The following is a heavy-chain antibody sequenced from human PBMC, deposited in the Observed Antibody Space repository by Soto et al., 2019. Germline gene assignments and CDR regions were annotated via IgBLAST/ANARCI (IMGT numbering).Heavy chain of an antibody. CDR3: SKESNWGYYFDF. D-gene: IGHD7-27*01. V-gene: IGHV3-23*01. CDR1: GFTFSRYA. Sequence: GGSLRLSCAASGFTFSRYAMSWVRQAPGKGLEWVSAISGSGGRTYYADSVKGRFTISRDNSKNTLYLQMNSLSAEDTALYYCSKESNWGYYFDFWGQGTLVTVSS. J-gene: IGHJ4*02. CDR2: ISGSGGRT.